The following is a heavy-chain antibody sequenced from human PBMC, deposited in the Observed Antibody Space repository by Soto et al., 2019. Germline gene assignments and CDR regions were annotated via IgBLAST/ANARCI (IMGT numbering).Heavy chain of an antibody. J-gene: IGHJ4*02. V-gene: IGHV4-39*01. CDR2: IYYSGST. Sequence: KPSETLSLTCTVSGGSISSSSYYWGWIRQPPGKGLEWIGSIYYSGSTYYNPSLKSRVTISVDTSKNQFSLKLSSVTAADTAVYYCASFNYYDSSGYYYVPTADYWGQGTLVTVSS. CDR1: GGSISSSSYY. CDR3: ASFNYYDSSGYYYVPTADY. D-gene: IGHD3-22*01.